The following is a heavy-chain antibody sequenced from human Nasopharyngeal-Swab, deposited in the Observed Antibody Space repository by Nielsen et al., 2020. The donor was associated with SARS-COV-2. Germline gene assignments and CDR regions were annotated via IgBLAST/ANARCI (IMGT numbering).Heavy chain of an antibody. Sequence: GESLKISCAASGFTFSSYAMSWVRQAPGKGLEWVSAISGSGGSTYYADSVKGRFTISRDNSKNTLYLQMNSLRAEDTAVYYCARGEYSYGYDLRYWGQGTLVTVSS. CDR3: ARGEYSYGYDLRY. CDR1: GFTFSSYA. V-gene: IGHV3-23*01. D-gene: IGHD5-18*01. CDR2: ISGSGGST. J-gene: IGHJ4*02.